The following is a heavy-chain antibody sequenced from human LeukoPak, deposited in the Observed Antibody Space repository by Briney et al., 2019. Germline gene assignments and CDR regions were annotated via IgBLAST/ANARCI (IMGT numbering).Heavy chain of an antibody. V-gene: IGHV1-8*01. Sequence: ASVKVSCKASGYTFTSYDINWVRQATGQGLEWMGWMNPNSGNTGHAQKFQGRVTMTRNTSISTAYMELSSLRSEDTAVYYCARVDPDYDFWSGYYFDYWGQGTLVTVSS. CDR2: MNPNSGNT. J-gene: IGHJ4*02. D-gene: IGHD3-3*01. CDR1: GYTFTSYD. CDR3: ARVDPDYDFWSGYYFDY.